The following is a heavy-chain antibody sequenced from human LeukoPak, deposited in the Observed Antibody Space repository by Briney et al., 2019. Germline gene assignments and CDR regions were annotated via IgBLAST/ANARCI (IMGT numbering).Heavy chain of an antibody. J-gene: IGHJ4*02. CDR3: AGRFDY. V-gene: IGHV3-21*01. CDR2: IDSDTDDI. CDR1: GFTFSSYA. Sequence: GGSLRLSCAASGFTFSSYAMSWVRQAPGKGLEWVSYIDSDTDDIHYADSVKGRFTISRDNAKNSLYLQMNSLRAEDTAVYYCAGRFDYWGQGTLVTVSS.